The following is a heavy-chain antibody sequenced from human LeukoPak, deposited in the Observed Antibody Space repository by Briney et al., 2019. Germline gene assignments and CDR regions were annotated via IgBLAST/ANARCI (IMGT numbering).Heavy chain of an antibody. D-gene: IGHD3-9*01. CDR1: GYTFTSYD. J-gene: IGHJ4*02. CDR2: MNPNSGNT. Sequence: ASVKVSCKASGYTFTSYDINWVRQATGQGLEWMGWMNPNSGNTGYAQKFQGRVTMTRNTSISTAYMELSSLRSEDTAVYYCARGSGRYFDSNFDYWGQGTLVTVSS. CDR3: ARGSGRYFDSNFDY. V-gene: IGHV1-8*01.